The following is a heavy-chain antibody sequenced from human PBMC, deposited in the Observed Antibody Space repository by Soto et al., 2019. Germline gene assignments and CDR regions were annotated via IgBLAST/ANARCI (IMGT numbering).Heavy chain of an antibody. D-gene: IGHD3-3*01. V-gene: IGHV3-21*01. CDR3: ARLADDFWSGYSGKGDY. CDR1: GFTFSSYS. CDR2: ISSSSSYI. J-gene: IGHJ4*02. Sequence: EVQLVESGGGLVKPGGSLRLSCAASGFTFSSYSMNWVRQAPGKGLEWVSSISSSSSYIYYADSVKGRFTISRDNAKNSLYLQVNSLRAEDTAVYYCARLADDFWSGYSGKGDYWGQGTLVTVSS.